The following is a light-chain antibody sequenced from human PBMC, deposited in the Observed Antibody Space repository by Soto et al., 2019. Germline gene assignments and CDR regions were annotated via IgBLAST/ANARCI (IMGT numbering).Light chain of an antibody. CDR1: QSVSSN. CDR2: GAS. Sequence: EIVMTQSPAPLSVSPGERSTLSCRASQSVSSNLAWYQQKPGQAPRLLIYGASTRATGIPARFSGSGSWTEFTLTISSLQSEDFAVYYCQQYNNWPPLTFGGGTKVEIK. V-gene: IGKV3-15*01. J-gene: IGKJ4*01. CDR3: QQYNNWPPLT.